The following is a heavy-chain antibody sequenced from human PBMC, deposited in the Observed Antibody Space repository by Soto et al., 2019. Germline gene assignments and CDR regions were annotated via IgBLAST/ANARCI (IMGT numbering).Heavy chain of an antibody. V-gene: IGHV3-48*01. CDR3: TRRDVFDL. Sequence: GGSLRLSCKVSGFTLSTSAMNWVRQAPGKGLEWVPYINTDGDVRHYADSVKGRFTVSRDNAKNLVYLQMNNVGADDTAVYFCTRRDVFDLWGQGATVTVSS. CDR1: GFTLSTSA. CDR2: INTDGDVR. J-gene: IGHJ3*01.